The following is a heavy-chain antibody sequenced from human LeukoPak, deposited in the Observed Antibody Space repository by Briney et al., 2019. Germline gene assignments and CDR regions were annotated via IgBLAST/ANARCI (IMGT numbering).Heavy chain of an antibody. D-gene: IGHD3-9*01. CDR1: GFSFRDYA. Sequence: GGSLRLSCAASGFSFRDYAMHWVRQPPGKGLEWVSGISGSGGSTFYPDSVKGRFTISRDNGKNTLYLHMNSLRADDTAVYYCARDSDWLLFDYWGQGTLVTVSS. J-gene: IGHJ4*02. V-gene: IGHV3-23*01. CDR2: ISGSGGST. CDR3: ARDSDWLLFDY.